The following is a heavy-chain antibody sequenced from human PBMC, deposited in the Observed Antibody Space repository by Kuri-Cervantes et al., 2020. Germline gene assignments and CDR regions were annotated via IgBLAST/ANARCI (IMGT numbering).Heavy chain of an antibody. V-gene: IGHV3-23*01. CDR2: ISGSGGST. CDR1: GFTVSSNY. CDR3: AKEVAAARNY. Sequence: GESLKISCAASGFTVSSNYMSWVRQAPGKGLEWVSAISGSGGSTYYADSVKGRFTISRDNSKNTLYLQMNSLGAEDTAVYYCAKEVAAARNYWGQGTLVTVSS. J-gene: IGHJ4*02. D-gene: IGHD6-13*01.